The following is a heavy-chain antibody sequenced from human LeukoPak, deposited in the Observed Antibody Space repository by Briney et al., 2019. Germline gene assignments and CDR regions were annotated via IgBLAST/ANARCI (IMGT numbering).Heavy chain of an antibody. D-gene: IGHD3-10*01. Sequence: SETLSLTCTVSGASISSSYWSWIRQPPGKGLEWIGYIYYSGTTNYNPSLKSRVSISVDAPKNQFSLNLSSVTAADTAVYYCARGVFGGYWGQGTLVTVSS. V-gene: IGHV4-59*01. J-gene: IGHJ4*02. CDR3: ARGVFGGY. CDR2: IYYSGTT. CDR1: GASISSSY.